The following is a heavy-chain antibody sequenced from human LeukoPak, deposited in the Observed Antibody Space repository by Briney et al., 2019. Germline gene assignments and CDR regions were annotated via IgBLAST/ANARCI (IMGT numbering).Heavy chain of an antibody. V-gene: IGHV3-23*01. Sequence: AGSLRLSCEASGFTFRSYAMSWVRQAPGEGLEWVSVITTGGDTYYADSVKGRFTISRDNSKNTLYLQLNSLRADDTAVYYCTPHLWGGTYPYYLAYWGQGTLVTVSS. CDR3: TPHLWGGTYPYYLAY. J-gene: IGHJ4*02. D-gene: IGHD1-26*01. CDR2: ITTGGDT. CDR1: GFTFRSYA.